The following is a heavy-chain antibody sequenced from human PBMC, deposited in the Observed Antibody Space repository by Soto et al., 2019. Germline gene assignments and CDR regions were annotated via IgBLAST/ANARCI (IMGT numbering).Heavy chain of an antibody. CDR3: ARFFNHTISGYSLIGWYFYL. CDR2: IIPIFGTA. CDR1: GGTFSSYA. V-gene: IGHV1-69*01. J-gene: IGHJ2*01. D-gene: IGHD3-22*01. Sequence: QVQLVQSGAEVKKPGSSVKVSCKASGGTFSSYAISWVRQAPGQGLEWMGGIIPIFGTANYAQKFQGRVTITADESTSTAYMELSRLRSEDTAVYDCARFFNHTISGYSLIGWYFYLWGRGTLVTVSS.